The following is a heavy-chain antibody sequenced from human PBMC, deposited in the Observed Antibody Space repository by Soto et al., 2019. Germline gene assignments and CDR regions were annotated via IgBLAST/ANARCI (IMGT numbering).Heavy chain of an antibody. CDR2: ISYDGSNK. CDR1: GFTFSSYD. CDR3: AKPYDYVWGSYRPPGY. Sequence: GGSMSLSCEASGFTFSSYDMHWVRQAPGKGLEWVAVISYDGSNKYYADSVKGRFTISRDNSKNTLYLQMNSLRAEDTAVYYCAKPYDYVWGSYRPPGYWGQGTLVPVSS. V-gene: IGHV3-30*18. D-gene: IGHD3-16*02. J-gene: IGHJ4*02.